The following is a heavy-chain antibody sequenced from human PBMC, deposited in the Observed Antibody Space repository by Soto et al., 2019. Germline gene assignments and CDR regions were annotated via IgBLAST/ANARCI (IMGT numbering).Heavy chain of an antibody. CDR3: AKVDMDGLGVGAFDY. Sequence: EVQLVESGGGLVQPGRSLRLSCAASGFTFDDYAMHWVRQAPCKGLEWVSGISWNSGSIGYADSVKGRFTISRDNTKNSLYLQMHSLIAEDTALYYCAKVDMDGLGVGAFDYWGQGTLVTVSS. V-gene: IGHV3-9*01. D-gene: IGHD2-2*03. CDR2: ISWNSGSI. CDR1: GFTFDDYA. J-gene: IGHJ4*02.